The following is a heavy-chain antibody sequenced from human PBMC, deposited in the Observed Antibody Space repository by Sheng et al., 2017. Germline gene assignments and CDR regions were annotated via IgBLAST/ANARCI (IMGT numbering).Heavy chain of an antibody. V-gene: IGHV1-3*01. CDR1: IHLHKIY. J-gene: IGHJ4*02. Sequence: QVQLVQSGAEVKVPWGLSEDFLQDFWIHLHKIYSPLVRQAPGQSLECMGWINPATDNTKYSQKFQGRVTITRDTSANIAYMELSSLRSEDTAVYSCAREGLFYFDSWGQGTLVTVSS. CDR2: INPATDNT. CDR3: AREGLFYFDS.